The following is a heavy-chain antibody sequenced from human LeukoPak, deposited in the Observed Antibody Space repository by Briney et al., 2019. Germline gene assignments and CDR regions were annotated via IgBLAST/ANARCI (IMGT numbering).Heavy chain of an antibody. V-gene: IGHV1-2*02. D-gene: IGHD3-22*01. CDR3: ARVSSAWGNDY. CDR1: GYTFTGYY. Sequence: ASVKVSCKASGYTFTGYYTHWVRQAPGQGLEWMGWINPNSGGTNYAQKFQGRVTMTRDTSISTAYMGLSTLTSDDTANYYCARVSSAWGNDYWGQGTLVTVSS. CDR2: INPNSGGT. J-gene: IGHJ4*02.